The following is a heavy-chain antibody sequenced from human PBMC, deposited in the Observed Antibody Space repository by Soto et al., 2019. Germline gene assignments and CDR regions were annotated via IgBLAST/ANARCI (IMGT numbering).Heavy chain of an antibody. Sequence: ASVKVSCKASGYTFTGYYMHWVRQAPGQGLERMGWINPNSGGTNYAQKFQGWVTMTRDTSISTAYMELSRLRSDDTAVYYCARGGSQSIAAYYYYYGMDVWGQGTTVTVSS. V-gene: IGHV1-2*04. CDR3: ARGGSQSIAAYYYYYGMDV. CDR1: GYTFTGYY. D-gene: IGHD6-13*01. J-gene: IGHJ6*02. CDR2: INPNSGGT.